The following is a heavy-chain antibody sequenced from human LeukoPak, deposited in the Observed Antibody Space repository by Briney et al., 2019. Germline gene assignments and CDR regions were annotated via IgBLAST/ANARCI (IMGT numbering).Heavy chain of an antibody. V-gene: IGHV3-30-3*02. CDR1: GFTFSSYA. CDR2: ISYDGSNK. Sequence: PGGSLRLSCAASGFTFSSYAMHWVRQAPGKGLEWVAVISYDGSNKYHADSVKGRFTISRDNSKNTLDLQMNSLRAEDTAVYYCAKRGRESSGWGAFDYWGQGTLVIVSS. J-gene: IGHJ4*02. CDR3: AKRGRESSGWGAFDY. D-gene: IGHD6-19*01.